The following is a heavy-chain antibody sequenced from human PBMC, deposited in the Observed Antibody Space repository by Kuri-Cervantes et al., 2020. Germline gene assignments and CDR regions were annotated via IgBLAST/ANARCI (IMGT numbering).Heavy chain of an antibody. CDR3: ARVELSPYYYYYYGMDV. J-gene: IGHJ6*02. V-gene: IGHV3-66*01. CDR2: IYSGGST. CDR1: RFTVSSNY. D-gene: IGHD1-26*01. Sequence: GESLKISCAASRFTVSSNYMSWVRQAPGKGLEWVSVIYSGGSTYYADSVKGRFTISRDNSKNTLYLQMNSLRAEDTAVYYCARVELSPYYYYYYGMDVWGQGTTVTVSS.